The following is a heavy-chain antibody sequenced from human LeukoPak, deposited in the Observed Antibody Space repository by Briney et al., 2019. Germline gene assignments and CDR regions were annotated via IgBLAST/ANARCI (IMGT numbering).Heavy chain of an antibody. Sequence: GGSLRLSCAASGFTFSSYSMNWVRQAPGKGLEWVSYISASTGIIYYADSVKGRFTISRDDAKNSLYLQMNSLRAEDTAVYYCARAQASRTAMVKIAYYYYYMDVWGKGTTVTISS. CDR1: GFTFSSYS. D-gene: IGHD5-18*01. J-gene: IGHJ6*03. V-gene: IGHV3-48*01. CDR2: ISASTGII. CDR3: ARAQASRTAMVKIAYYYYYMDV.